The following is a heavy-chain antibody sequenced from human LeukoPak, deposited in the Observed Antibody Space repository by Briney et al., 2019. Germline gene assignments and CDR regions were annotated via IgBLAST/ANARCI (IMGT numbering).Heavy chain of an antibody. D-gene: IGHD5-24*01. J-gene: IGHJ4*02. CDR1: GFTFSINA. V-gene: IGHV3-30*04. CDR2: ISYDGSNK. CDR3: ARDAEMATTYYFDY. Sequence: GGSLRLSCAVSGFTFSINAMHWVRQAPGKGLEWVAVISYDGSNKYYADSVKGRFTISRDNSKNTLYLQMNSLRPEDTAVYYCARDAEMATTYYFDYWGQGTLVTVSS.